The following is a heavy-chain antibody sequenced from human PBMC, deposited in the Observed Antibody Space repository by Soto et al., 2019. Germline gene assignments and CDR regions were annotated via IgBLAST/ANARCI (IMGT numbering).Heavy chain of an antibody. V-gene: IGHV1-69*06. Sequence: QVQLVQSGAEVKKPGSSVKVSCKASGGTFSSYAISWVRQAPGQGLEWMGGIIPIFGTANYAQKFQGRVTITADKSTSTAYMVLSSLRSEDTAVYYCARIGAVAGTGGYYFDYWGQGTLVTVSS. CDR2: IIPIFGTA. CDR3: ARIGAVAGTGGYYFDY. CDR1: GGTFSSYA. D-gene: IGHD6-19*01. J-gene: IGHJ4*02.